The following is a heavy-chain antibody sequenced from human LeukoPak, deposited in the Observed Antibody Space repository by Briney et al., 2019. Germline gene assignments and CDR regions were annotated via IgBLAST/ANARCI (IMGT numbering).Heavy chain of an antibody. J-gene: IGHJ6*03. CDR3: ARLSITMVRGVIIGDYYYYMDV. V-gene: IGHV4-39*01. CDR2: IYYSGST. Sequence: SETLSLTCAVSGGSISSSSYYWGWIRQPPGKGLEWIGSIYYSGSTYYNPSLKSRVTISVDTSKNQFSLKLSSVTAADTAVYYCARLSITMVRGVIIGDYYYYMDVWGKGTTVTISS. D-gene: IGHD3-10*01. CDR1: GGSISSSSYY.